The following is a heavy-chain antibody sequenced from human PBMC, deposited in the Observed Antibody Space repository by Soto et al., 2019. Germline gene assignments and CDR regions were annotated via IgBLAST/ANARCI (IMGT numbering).Heavy chain of an antibody. CDR1: GYTFTSYA. CDR3: ARGDILTGKYIDY. V-gene: IGHV1-3*01. Sequence: GASVKVSCKASGYTFTSYAMHWVRQAPGQRLEWMGWINAGNGNTKYSQKFQGRVTITRDTSASTAYMELSSLRSEDTAVYYCARGDILTGKYIDYWGQGTLVTVSS. D-gene: IGHD3-9*01. CDR2: INAGNGNT. J-gene: IGHJ4*02.